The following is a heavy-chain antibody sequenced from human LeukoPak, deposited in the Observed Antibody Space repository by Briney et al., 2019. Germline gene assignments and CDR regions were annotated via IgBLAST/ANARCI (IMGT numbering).Heavy chain of an antibody. CDR2: IYYSGST. J-gene: IGHJ3*02. V-gene: IGHV4-59*01. CDR3: ARGGEGAFDI. D-gene: IGHD3-10*01. Sequence: PSETLSLTCTVSGGSISSYYWSWIRQPPGKGLEWIGYIYYSGSTNYNPSLKCRVTISVDTSKNQFSLKLSSVTAADTAVYYCARGGEGAFDIWGQGTMVTVSS. CDR1: GGSISSYY.